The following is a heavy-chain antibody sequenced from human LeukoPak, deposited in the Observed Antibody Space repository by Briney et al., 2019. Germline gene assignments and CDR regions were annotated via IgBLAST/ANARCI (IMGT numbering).Heavy chain of an antibody. Sequence: GGSLRLSCAASGFTFSSYGMHWVRQAPGKGLEWVAVISYDGSNKYYADSVKGRFTISRDNSKDTLYLQMDSLRAEDTAMYYCAKGPYSSSWYDYWGQGTLVTVSS. CDR1: GFTFSSYG. V-gene: IGHV3-30*18. J-gene: IGHJ4*02. CDR3: AKGPYSSSWYDY. CDR2: ISYDGSNK. D-gene: IGHD6-13*01.